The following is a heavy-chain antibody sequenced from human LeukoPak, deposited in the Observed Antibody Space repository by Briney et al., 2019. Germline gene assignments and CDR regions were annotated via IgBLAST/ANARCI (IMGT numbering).Heavy chain of an antibody. CDR3: ATQDSSHY. J-gene: IGHJ4*02. CDR1: GDSVSSTNYY. D-gene: IGHD3-22*01. V-gene: IGHV4-39*01. CDR2: IRYSESA. Sequence: PSETLSLTCTVSGDSVSSTNYYWGWIRQPPGRGLEWIASIRYSESAYYSPSLKSRATISVDTSKDQFSLRLRSLTATDTAVYYCATQDSSHYWGQGTLVTVSS.